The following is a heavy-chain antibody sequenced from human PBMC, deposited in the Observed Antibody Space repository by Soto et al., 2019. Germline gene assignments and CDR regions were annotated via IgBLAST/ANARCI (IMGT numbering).Heavy chain of an antibody. CDR3: AKEGGIAAAAQPGDFDY. Sequence: PGGSLRLYCAASGFTFSSYAMSWVRQAPGKGLEWVSAISGSGGSTYYADSVKGRFTISRDNSKNTLYLQMNSLRAEDTAVYYCAKEGGIAAAAQPGDFDYWGQGTLVTVSS. CDR1: GFTFSSYA. V-gene: IGHV3-23*01. CDR2: ISGSGGST. J-gene: IGHJ4*02. D-gene: IGHD6-13*01.